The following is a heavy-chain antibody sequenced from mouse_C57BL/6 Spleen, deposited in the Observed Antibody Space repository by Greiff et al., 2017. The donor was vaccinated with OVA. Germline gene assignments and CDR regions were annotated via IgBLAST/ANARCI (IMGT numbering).Heavy chain of an antibody. CDR1: GYTFTSYW. V-gene: IGHV1-61*01. Sequence: QVQLQQPGAELVRPGSSVKLSCKASGYTFTSYWMDWVKQRPGQGLEWIGNIYPSDSEPHYNQKFKDKATLTVDKSSSTAYMQLSSLTSEDSAVYYCAREDDYDEAWFAYWGQGTLVTVSA. CDR3: AREDDYDEAWFAY. CDR2: IYPSDSEP. D-gene: IGHD2-4*01. J-gene: IGHJ3*01.